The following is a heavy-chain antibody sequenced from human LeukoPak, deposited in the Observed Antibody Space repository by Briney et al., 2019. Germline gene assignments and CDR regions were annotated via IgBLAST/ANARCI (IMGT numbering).Heavy chain of an antibody. Sequence: PSETLSLTCTVSGGSIRSYYCSLIRQAPGQGLEWIGFISYSGYTSSSPSLKSRVAISVDTSKSQFSLRLSSMTAADTAIYYCARGPNDNGGMFFDSWAQGTLVTVSS. CDR1: GGSIRSYY. V-gene: IGHV4-59*01. J-gene: IGHJ4*02. CDR2: ISYSGYT. CDR3: ARGPNDNGGMFFDS. D-gene: IGHD4-23*01.